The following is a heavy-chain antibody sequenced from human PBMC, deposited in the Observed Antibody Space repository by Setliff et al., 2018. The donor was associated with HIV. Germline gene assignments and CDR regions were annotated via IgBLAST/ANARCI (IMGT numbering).Heavy chain of an antibody. CDR2: IYYSGST. J-gene: IGHJ4*02. V-gene: IGHV4-4*07. Sequence: PSETLSLTCEVSGGSISNYYWSWIRQPAGKGLEWIGRIYYSGSTNYNPSLKNRVTISIDTSKKQFSLNLSSVTAADTAVYYCARDAGGSVGNYYFDYWGQGTLVTVSS. CDR3: ARDAGGSVGNYYFDY. D-gene: IGHD2-15*01. CDR1: GGSISNYY.